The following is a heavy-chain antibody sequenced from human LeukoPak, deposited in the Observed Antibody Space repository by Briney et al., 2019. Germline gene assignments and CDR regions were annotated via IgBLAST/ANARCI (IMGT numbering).Heavy chain of an antibody. CDR1: GYTFTSYD. J-gene: IGHJ6*02. V-gene: IGHV1-8*01. CDR2: MNPNSGNT. Sequence: ASVKVSCKASGYTFTSYDINWVRQATGQGLEWMGWMNPNSGNTGYAQKFQGRVTMTRNTSISTAYMELSSLRSEDTAVYYCARAYYDFRSGGYYYYGMDVWGQGTTVTVSS. D-gene: IGHD3-3*01. CDR3: ARAYYDFRSGGYYYYGMDV.